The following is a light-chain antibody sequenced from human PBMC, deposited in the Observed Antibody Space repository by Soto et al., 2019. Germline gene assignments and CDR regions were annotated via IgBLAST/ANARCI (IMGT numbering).Light chain of an antibody. CDR1: QDISNY. V-gene: IGKV1-33*01. J-gene: IGKJ4*01. CDR3: QQHDNLPIT. Sequence: DIQMTQSPSSLSASVGDRVTITCQASQDISNYLNWYQQKPGRAPKLLIYDVSNLEIGVPSRFIGSGSGIYFTFTINGLQPEDIATYYCQQHDNLPITFGGGTKVEIK. CDR2: DVS.